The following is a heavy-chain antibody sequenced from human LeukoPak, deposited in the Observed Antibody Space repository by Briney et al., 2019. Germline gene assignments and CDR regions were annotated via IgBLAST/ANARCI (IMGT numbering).Heavy chain of an antibody. Sequence: GGCLRLSCAASGFTLGNYWMHWVRQAPGKALVWVSRGDGDGSHSTYADSVKGRFTISRDNAKNTLYLQMNRLTGEDTAVYYCAYSEHFDTWGQGTLVTVSS. J-gene: IGHJ4*02. CDR1: GFTLGNYW. CDR3: AYSEHFDT. D-gene: IGHD4-11*01. V-gene: IGHV3-74*03. CDR2: GDGDGSHS.